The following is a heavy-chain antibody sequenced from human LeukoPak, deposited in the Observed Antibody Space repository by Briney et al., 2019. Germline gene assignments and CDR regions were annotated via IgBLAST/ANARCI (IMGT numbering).Heavy chain of an antibody. D-gene: IGHD1-26*01. CDR1: GFIFSNYG. CDR3: ARDYSGNYCFDY. Sequence: GRSLTLFCVPSGFIFSNYGMHGLPQAPGKGLEGVALISYDGSKRYHADSVKGRFTISRDDSKNTLYLQMNSLTAEETALYYCARDYSGNYCFDYWGQGTLVTVSS. V-gene: IGHV3-30*04. CDR2: ISYDGSKR. J-gene: IGHJ4*02.